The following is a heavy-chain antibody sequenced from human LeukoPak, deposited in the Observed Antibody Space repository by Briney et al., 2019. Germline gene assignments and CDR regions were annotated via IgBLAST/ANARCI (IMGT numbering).Heavy chain of an antibody. Sequence: SETLSLTCTVSGGSISSGGYYWSWIRQPPGKGREWIGYVYHSGSTYYNPSLKSRVTISVDRSKNQFSLKLSSVTAADTAVYYCARGIQLSDAFDIWGQGTMVTVSS. CDR3: ARGIQLSDAFDI. CDR2: VYHSGST. CDR1: GGSISSGGYY. D-gene: IGHD5-18*01. V-gene: IGHV4-30-2*01. J-gene: IGHJ3*02.